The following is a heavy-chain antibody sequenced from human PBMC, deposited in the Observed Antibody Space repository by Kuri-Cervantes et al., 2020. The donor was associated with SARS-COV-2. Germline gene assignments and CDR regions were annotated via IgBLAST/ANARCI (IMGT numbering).Heavy chain of an antibody. J-gene: IGHJ5*02. Sequence: SETLSLTCAVYGGSFSGYYWSWIRQPPGKGLEWIGEINHSGSTNYNPSLKSRVTMSVDTSKNQFSLKLSSVTAADTAVYYCARAGYSSTRGWFDPWGQGTLVTVSS. CDR1: GGSFSGYY. CDR3: ARAGYSSTRGWFDP. CDR2: INHSGST. V-gene: IGHV4-34*01. D-gene: IGHD6-13*01.